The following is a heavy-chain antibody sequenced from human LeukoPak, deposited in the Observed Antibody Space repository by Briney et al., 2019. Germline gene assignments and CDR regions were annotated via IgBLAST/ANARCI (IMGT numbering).Heavy chain of an antibody. V-gene: IGHV3-74*01. CDR2: INSDGINT. J-gene: IGHJ6*03. CDR3: ARGPWYYYVDV. CDR1: GFTFSNYW. Sequence: GGSLRLSCAASGFTFSNYWMHWVRQAPGKGLVWVSRINSDGINTSYADSVKGRFTISRDNAKNTLNLQMNSLRAEDTAVYYCARGPWYYYVDVWGKGTTVTVSS.